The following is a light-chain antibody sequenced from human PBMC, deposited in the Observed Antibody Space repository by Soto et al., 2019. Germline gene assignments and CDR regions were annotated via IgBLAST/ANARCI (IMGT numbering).Light chain of an antibody. CDR1: QGVGSKY. CDR3: QQYGNSPCIT. J-gene: IGKJ5*01. CDR2: AAS. V-gene: IGKV3-20*01. Sequence: EIALTQSPGTLSLSPGERATLSCRASQGVGSKYLAWYQQKPGQAPRLLIYAASTRATGIPDRFSGSGSGTDFTLTISSLEPEDFAVYYCQQYGNSPCITFGQGTRLEIK.